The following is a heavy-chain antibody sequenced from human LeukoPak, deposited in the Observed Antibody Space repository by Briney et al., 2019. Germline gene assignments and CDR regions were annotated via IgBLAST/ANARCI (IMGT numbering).Heavy chain of an antibody. CDR2: IRPSDDYT. V-gene: IGHV1-46*01. J-gene: IGHJ4*02. D-gene: IGHD2-2*02. Sequence: ASVKVSCKASGYTFTTYYMHWVRQAPGPGLEGMGVIRPSDDYTKYAQRFQGRVTMTRDTSTGTVFMELSGLRSEDTAVYYCARDSHTYASDYWGQGTLVTVSS. CDR1: GYTFTTYY. CDR3: ARDSHTYASDY.